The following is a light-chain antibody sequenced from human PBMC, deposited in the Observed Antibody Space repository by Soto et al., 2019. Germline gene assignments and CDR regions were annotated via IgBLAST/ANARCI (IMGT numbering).Light chain of an antibody. J-gene: IGKJ2*01. V-gene: IGKV1-5*03. CDR3: QQYKSYYT. Sequence: DIQMPQSPSTLSASVGDRVTITCRASQSISSWLAWYQQKPGKAPKLLIYKASSLESGVPSRFSGSGSGTEFTLTISSLQPDDFATDYCQQYKSYYTFGQGTKLEIK. CDR2: KAS. CDR1: QSISSW.